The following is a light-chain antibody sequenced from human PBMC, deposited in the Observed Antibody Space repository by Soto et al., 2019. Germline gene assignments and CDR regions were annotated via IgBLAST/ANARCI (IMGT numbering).Light chain of an antibody. CDR2: GNS. CDR3: QSYDSSRSGVV. J-gene: IGLJ2*01. Sequence: QSVLTPPPSVSGAPVQRVTIACTGSSSNIGAGYDVHWYQQLPGTAPKLLIYGNSNRPSGVPDRFSGSKSGTSDSLAITGLQAEDEADYYCQSYDSSRSGVVFGGGTKVTVL. V-gene: IGLV1-40*01. CDR1: SSNIGAGYD.